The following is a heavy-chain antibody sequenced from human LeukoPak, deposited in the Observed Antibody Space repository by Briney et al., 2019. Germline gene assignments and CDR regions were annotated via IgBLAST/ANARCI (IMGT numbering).Heavy chain of an antibody. CDR1: GYTFTGYY. Sequence: ASVKVSCKASGYTFTGYYMHWVRQAPGQGLEWMGWTNPDSGDTDYAQKFQGRVTMTRDTSISTAYMELSRLRSDDSAVYYCARAHPLDFWGRGTLVTVSS. J-gene: IGHJ4*02. CDR2: TNPDSGDT. V-gene: IGHV1-2*02. CDR3: ARAHPLDF.